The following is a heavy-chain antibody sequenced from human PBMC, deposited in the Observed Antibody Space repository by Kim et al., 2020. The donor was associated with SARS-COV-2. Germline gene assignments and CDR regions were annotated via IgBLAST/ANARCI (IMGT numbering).Heavy chain of an antibody. J-gene: IGHJ4*02. V-gene: IGHV3-11*05. Sequence: ADSVKGGFTTTRGNAKNSLFLQMNSLRAEDTAVYYCARAGFGVVIIHFDSWGQGTLVTVSS. D-gene: IGHD3-3*01. CDR3: ARAGFGVVIIHFDS.